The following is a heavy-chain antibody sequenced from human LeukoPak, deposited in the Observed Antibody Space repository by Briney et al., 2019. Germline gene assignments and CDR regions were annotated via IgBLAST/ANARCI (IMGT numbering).Heavy chain of an antibody. CDR2: IHHSGNS. V-gene: IGHV4-59*02. Sequence: PPETLSLTCTVSGASVTDYYWSWIRRSPGKGLEWISYIHHSGNSDYNPSLRSRVTTSLDTSKNQFSLNLISVTAADTAVYYCTRGHWGLQSWSQGTLVTVSS. D-gene: IGHD7-27*01. CDR1: GASVTDYY. J-gene: IGHJ5*02. CDR3: TRGHWGLQS.